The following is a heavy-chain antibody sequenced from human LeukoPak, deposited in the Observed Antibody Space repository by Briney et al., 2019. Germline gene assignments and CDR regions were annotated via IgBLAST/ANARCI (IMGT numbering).Heavy chain of an antibody. CDR2: ISGRGGST. J-gene: IGHJ4*01. V-gene: IGHV3-21*01. D-gene: IGHD3-10*02. CDR1: GFTFSSYS. Sequence: GGSLRLSCAASGFTFSSYSMNWVRQAPGKGLEWVSTISGRGGSTYYADSVKGRFTISRDNAKNSLYLQMNRLRAEYTAVNYCAELGITMIGGVWGQGTPVTISS. CDR3: AELGITMIGGV.